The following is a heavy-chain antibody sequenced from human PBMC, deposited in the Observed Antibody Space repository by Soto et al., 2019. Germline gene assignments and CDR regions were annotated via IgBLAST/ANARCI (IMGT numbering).Heavy chain of an antibody. CDR2: ISGSGGST. V-gene: IGHV3-23*01. Sequence: GSLRLSCAASGFTFSSYAMSWVRQAPGKGLEWVSAISGSGGSTYYADSVKGRFTISRDNSKNTLYLQMNSLRAEDTAVYYCAKPWGYCSSTSCYTDDYYYYGMDVWGQGTTVTVSS. CDR1: GFTFSSYA. CDR3: AKPWGYCSSTSCYTDDYYYYGMDV. J-gene: IGHJ6*02. D-gene: IGHD2-2*02.